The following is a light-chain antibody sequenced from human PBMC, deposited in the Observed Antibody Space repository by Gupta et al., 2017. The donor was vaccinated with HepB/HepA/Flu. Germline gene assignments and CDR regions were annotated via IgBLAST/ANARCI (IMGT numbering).Light chain of an antibody. CDR3: QQYDSYPRT. J-gene: IGKJ2*01. CDR1: QGIRND. CDR2: AAS. V-gene: IGKV1-17*01. Sequence: IQMTSSPSSLSASVGDRVTIICQASQGIRNDLSWYQQKPGKAPKRLMYAASNLQSGVPSRFSGSGSGTEFTLTISSLQPEDIATYYCQQYDSYPRTFGQGTRLEIK.